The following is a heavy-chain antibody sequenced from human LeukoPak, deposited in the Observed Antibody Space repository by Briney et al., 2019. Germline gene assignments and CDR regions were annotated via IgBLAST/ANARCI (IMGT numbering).Heavy chain of an antibody. D-gene: IGHD2-21*01. J-gene: IGHJ4*02. CDR3: ASESGLYSPDY. CDR1: GYSFTSYW. V-gene: IGHV5-10-1*01. Sequence: GESLKISCKGSGYSFTSYWITWVRQMPGKGLEWMGRIDPRDSYTNYSPSFQGHVTISADKSISTGYLQWNSLKASDTAMYYCASESGLYSPDYWGQGTLVTVSS. CDR2: IDPRDSYT.